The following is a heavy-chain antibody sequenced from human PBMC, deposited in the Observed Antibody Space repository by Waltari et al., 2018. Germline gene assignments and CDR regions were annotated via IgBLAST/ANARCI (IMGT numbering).Heavy chain of an antibody. CDR2: ISTDGSST. V-gene: IGHV3-74*01. D-gene: IGHD2-2*01. J-gene: IGHJ5*02. CDR1: GFTFSRYW. CDR3: ARDPVVPKADNWFDP. Sequence: QVVESGGGLVQPGGSLRLSCAASGFTFSRYWMHWVRQAPGKGLVWVSRISTDGSSTNYADSVKGRFTISRDNAKNTLYLQMNSLRAEDMAVYYCARDPVVPKADNWFDPWGQGTLVTVSS.